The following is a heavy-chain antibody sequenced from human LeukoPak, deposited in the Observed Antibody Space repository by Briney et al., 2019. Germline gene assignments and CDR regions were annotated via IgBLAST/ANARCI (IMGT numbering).Heavy chain of an antibody. V-gene: IGHV5-10-1*01. CDR2: IGPRDSYT. D-gene: IGHD2-2*01. J-gene: IGHJ5*02. Sequence: GESLRISCKGSGYTFTSYWISWVRQMPGKGLEWMGRIGPRDSYTNYSPSFQGHVTISADKSICTAYLQWSSLKASDTAMYYCARHDPFDCSSSSCPDSNWFDPWGQGTLVTVSS. CDR1: GYTFTSYW. CDR3: ARHDPFDCSSSSCPDSNWFDP.